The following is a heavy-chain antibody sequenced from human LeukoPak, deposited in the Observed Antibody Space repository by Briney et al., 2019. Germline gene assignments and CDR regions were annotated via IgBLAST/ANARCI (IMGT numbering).Heavy chain of an antibody. CDR3: ARDGLYSYGYFYFDY. V-gene: IGHV4-4*07. Sequence: SETLSLTCTVSSVSITSYHWSWIRQSAGKGLEWIGRVHASGNPNYNPSLKSRVIMSVDTSKNQFSLKLTSVTAADTAVYYCARDGLYSYGYFYFDYWGQGTLVTVSA. D-gene: IGHD5-18*01. CDR1: SVSITSYH. CDR2: VHASGNP. J-gene: IGHJ4*02.